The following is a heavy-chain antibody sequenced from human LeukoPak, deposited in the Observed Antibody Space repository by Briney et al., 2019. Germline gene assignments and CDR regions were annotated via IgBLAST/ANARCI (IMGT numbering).Heavy chain of an antibody. CDR3: ARHRWMEVYGSGSYYVDY. Sequence: KPSETLSLTCTVSGGSISTSSYYWGWIRQPPGKGLEWIGSIYHSRSTYYNASLKSRATISAATSKNQFSLKLSSVTAADTAVYYCARHRWMEVYGSGSYYVDYWGQGTLVTVSS. CDR2: IYHSRST. D-gene: IGHD3-10*01. CDR1: GGSISTSSYY. V-gene: IGHV4-39*01. J-gene: IGHJ4*02.